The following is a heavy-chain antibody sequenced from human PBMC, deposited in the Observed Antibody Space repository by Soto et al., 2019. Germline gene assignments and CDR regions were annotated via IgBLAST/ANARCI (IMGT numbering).Heavy chain of an antibody. Sequence: GGSLRLSCAASGFTFSTYAMFWVRQAPGKGLDWVAVISHDGSNTYYADSVKGRFTISRDNSKNTLYLQMNSLRAEDTAVYYCARGTAMASYAFDIWGQGPMVTV. CDR3: ARGTAMASYAFDI. D-gene: IGHD5-18*01. CDR1: GFTFSTYA. CDR2: ISHDGSNT. J-gene: IGHJ3*02. V-gene: IGHV3-30*04.